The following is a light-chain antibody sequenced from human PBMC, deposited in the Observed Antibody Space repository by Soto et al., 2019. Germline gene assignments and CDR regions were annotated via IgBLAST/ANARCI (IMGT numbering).Light chain of an antibody. V-gene: IGLV2-11*01. CDR2: DVT. J-gene: IGLJ1*01. CDR1: SSDVGGYNY. Sequence: QSALTQPRSVSGSPGQSVTISCTGTSSDVGGYNYVSWYQQHPGKAPKLMIYDVTKRPSGVPDRFSGSKSGNTASLTISGLQAEDEADYYCFSYAGSIYVFGTGTKVTVL. CDR3: FSYAGSIYV.